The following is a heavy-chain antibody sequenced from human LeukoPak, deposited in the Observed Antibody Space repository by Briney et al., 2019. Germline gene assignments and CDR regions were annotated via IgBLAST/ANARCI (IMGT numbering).Heavy chain of an antibody. CDR2: MNSDGSIT. CDR3: IRALIGATDY. D-gene: IGHD1-26*01. CDR1: GFTFSSSW. J-gene: IGHJ4*02. V-gene: IGHV3-74*01. Sequence: PGGSLRLSCAASGFTFSSSWMHWVRHAPGKRLVWVSRMNSDGSITNYADSVKGRFTISRDNAKNTLYLQMNSLRVEDTAVYYCIRALIGATDYWGQGTLVTVSS.